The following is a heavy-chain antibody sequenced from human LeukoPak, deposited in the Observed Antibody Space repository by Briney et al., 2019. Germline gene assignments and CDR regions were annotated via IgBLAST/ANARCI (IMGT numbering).Heavy chain of an antibody. J-gene: IGHJ4*02. CDR3: ARDAPPYYYDSSGYLGY. D-gene: IGHD3-22*01. CDR1: GFTFSSYA. Sequence: GGSLRLSCAASGFTFSSYAMHWVRQAPGKGLEWVAVISYDGSNKYYADSVKGRFTISRDNSKNTLYLQMNSLRAEDTAVYYCARDAPPYYYDSSGYLGYWGQGTLVTVSS. CDR2: ISYDGSNK. V-gene: IGHV3-30-3*01.